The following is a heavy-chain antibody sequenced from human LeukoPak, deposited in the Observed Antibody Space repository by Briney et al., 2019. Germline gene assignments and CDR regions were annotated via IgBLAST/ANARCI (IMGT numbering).Heavy chain of an antibody. D-gene: IGHD3-3*01. V-gene: IGHV3-74*01. Sequence: GGSLRLSCAASGFTFSNFWMHWVRQAPGKGLVWVSRINSDGGSPSYADSVKGRFTISRNNAENTLYLQMNSLGAEDTAVYFCASGQFWSGYYYDYWGLGPLVTVSS. CDR3: ASGQFWSGYYYDY. J-gene: IGHJ4*02. CDR2: INSDGGSP. CDR1: GFTFSNFW.